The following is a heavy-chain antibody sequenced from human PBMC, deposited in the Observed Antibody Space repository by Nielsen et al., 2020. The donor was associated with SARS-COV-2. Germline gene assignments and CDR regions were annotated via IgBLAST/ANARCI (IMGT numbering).Heavy chain of an antibody. J-gene: IGHJ4*01. CDR1: GYTFTGYY. CDR2: INPMSGGA. CDR3: ARAQKMWKSYDYWTAFSIVDN. D-gene: IGHD5-12*01. V-gene: IGHV1-2*06. Sequence: ASEKVSCKASGYTFTGYYMHWVRQAPGQGLEWMGRINPMSGGASFAQKFQGRVTMSINTSITTVYMELNSLTSDDTAVYYCARAQKMWKSYDYWTAFSIVDNWGHGTLVTVSS.